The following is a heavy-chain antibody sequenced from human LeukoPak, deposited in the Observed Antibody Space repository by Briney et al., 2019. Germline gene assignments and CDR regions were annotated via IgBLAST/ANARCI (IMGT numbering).Heavy chain of an antibody. J-gene: IGHJ4*02. CDR2: INPNSGGT. V-gene: IGHV1-2*02. Sequence: ASVKVSCTASGYTFTGYYMHWVRQAPGQGLEWMGWINPNSGGTNYAQKFQGRVTMTRDTSISTAYMELSRLRSDDTAVYYCARDTVDSSSWYLGIDYWGQGTLVTVSS. CDR1: GYTFTGYY. D-gene: IGHD6-13*01. CDR3: ARDTVDSSSWYLGIDY.